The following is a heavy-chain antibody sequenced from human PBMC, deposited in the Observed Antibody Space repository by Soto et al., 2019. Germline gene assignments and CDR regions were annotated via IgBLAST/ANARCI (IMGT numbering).Heavy chain of an antibody. CDR1: GFTFSIYA. CDR2: ISGSGGST. D-gene: IGHD5-18*01. V-gene: IGHV3-23*01. Sequence: HPGGSLRLSCAASGFTFSIYAMSWVGQAPGKGLEWVSAISGSGGSTYYADSVKGRFTISRDNSKNTLYLQMNSLRAEDTAVYYCAKDSEGRVRLWSPDSFPTGRHYFDYWGQGTLVTVSS. CDR3: AKDSEGRVRLWSPDSFPTGRHYFDY. J-gene: IGHJ4*02.